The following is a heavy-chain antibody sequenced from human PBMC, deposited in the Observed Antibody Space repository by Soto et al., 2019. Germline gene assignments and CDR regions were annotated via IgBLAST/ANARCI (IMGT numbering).Heavy chain of an antibody. Sequence: SETLSLTCTVSGGSISSGDYYWSWIRQPPGKGLEWIGYIYYSGSTYYNPSLKSRVTISVDTSKNQFSLKLSSVTAADTAVYYCARDRWQQTAGMNYYYGMDVWGQGTTVTVSS. V-gene: IGHV4-30-4*01. CDR2: IYYSGST. J-gene: IGHJ6*02. D-gene: IGHD6-13*01. CDR1: GGSISSGDYY. CDR3: ARDRWQQTAGMNYYYGMDV.